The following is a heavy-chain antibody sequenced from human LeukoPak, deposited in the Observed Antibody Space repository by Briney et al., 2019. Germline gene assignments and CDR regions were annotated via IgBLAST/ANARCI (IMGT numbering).Heavy chain of an antibody. CDR2: IYYSGST. Sequence: SETLSLTCTVSGGSISCSSYYWGWIRRPPGKGLEWIGSIYYSGSTYYNPSLKSRVTVSVDTSKNQFSLKLSSVTAADTAVYYCVRGSTLRHYQYWGQGTLVTVSS. V-gene: IGHV4-39*01. CDR1: GGSISCSSYY. D-gene: IGHD3-16*01. CDR3: VRGSTLRHYQY. J-gene: IGHJ4*02.